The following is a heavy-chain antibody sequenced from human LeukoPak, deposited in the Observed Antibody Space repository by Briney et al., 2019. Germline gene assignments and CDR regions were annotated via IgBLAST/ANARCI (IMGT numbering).Heavy chain of an antibody. CDR1: GGSFSGYY. V-gene: IGHV4-34*01. J-gene: IGHJ6*02. Sequence: SETLTLTCAVYGGSFSGYYWSWIRQPPGKGLEWIGEINHSGSTNQNPSLKSRVTISVDTSKNQFSLKLSSVTAADTAVYYCARGGGSSLGYYYYYGMDVWGQGTTVTVSS. CDR2: INHSGST. D-gene: IGHD3-16*01. CDR3: ARGGGSSLGYYYYYGMDV.